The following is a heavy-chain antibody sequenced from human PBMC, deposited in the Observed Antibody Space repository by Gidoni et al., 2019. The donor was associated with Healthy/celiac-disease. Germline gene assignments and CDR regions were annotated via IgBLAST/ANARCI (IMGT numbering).Heavy chain of an antibody. D-gene: IGHD4-17*01. CDR2: INHSGST. J-gene: IGHJ4*02. Sequence: QVQLQQWGAGLLKPSETLSLPCAVYGGSFSGYYWSWIRQPPGKGREWIGEINHSGSTNYNPSLKSRVTISVDTSKNQCSLKLSSVTAADTAVYYCAREGSFYGTLNWGQGTLVTVSS. V-gene: IGHV4-34*01. CDR1: GGSFSGYY. CDR3: AREGSFYGTLN.